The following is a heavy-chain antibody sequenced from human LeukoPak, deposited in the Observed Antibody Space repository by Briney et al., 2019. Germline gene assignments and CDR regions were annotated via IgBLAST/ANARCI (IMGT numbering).Heavy chain of an antibody. CDR3: ARDNSVRDEAWWFNP. D-gene: IGHD5-24*01. Sequence: GGSLRLSCAASGFTFSSYAMHWVRQAPGKGLEWVAVISYDGSNKYYADSVKGRFTISRDNSKNTLYLQMNSLRSEDTAVYYCARDNSVRDEAWWFNPWGQGTLVTVSS. J-gene: IGHJ5*02. V-gene: IGHV3-30*04. CDR2: ISYDGSNK. CDR1: GFTFSSYA.